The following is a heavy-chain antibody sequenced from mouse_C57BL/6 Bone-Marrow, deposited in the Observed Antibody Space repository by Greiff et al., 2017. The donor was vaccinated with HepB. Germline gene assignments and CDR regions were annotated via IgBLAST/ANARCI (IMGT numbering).Heavy chain of an antibody. CDR1: GYTFTDYY. V-gene: IGHV1-19*01. D-gene: IGHD2-2*01. J-gene: IGHJ3*01. CDR2: INPYNGGT. CDR3: ARGVYGYAWFAY. Sequence: EVKLEESGPVLVKPGASVKMSCKASGYTFTDYYMNWVKQSHGKSLEWIGVINPYNGGTSYNQKFKGKATLTVDKSSSTAYMELNSLTSEDSAVYYCARGVYGYAWFAYWGQGTLVTVSA.